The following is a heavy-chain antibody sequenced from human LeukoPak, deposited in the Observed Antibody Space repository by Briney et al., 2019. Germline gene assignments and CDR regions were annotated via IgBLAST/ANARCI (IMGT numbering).Heavy chain of an antibody. Sequence: ASVKVSCKASGYTFTSYAMHWVRQAPGQRLEWMGWINAGNGNTKYSQKFQGRVTITRDTSASTAYMELSSLRAEDTALYYCAKSVGATLGPGVYWGQGTLVTVSS. D-gene: IGHD1-26*01. CDR3: AKSVGATLGPGVY. CDR2: INAGNGNT. CDR1: GYTFTSYA. J-gene: IGHJ4*02. V-gene: IGHV1-3*01.